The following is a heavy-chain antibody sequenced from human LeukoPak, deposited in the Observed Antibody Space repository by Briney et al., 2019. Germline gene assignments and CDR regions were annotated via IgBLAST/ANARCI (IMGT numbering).Heavy chain of an antibody. J-gene: IGHJ4*02. V-gene: IGHV3-7*03. D-gene: IGHD3-16*01. Sequence: GESLTLSCAASGFTFATYWMHWVRQAPGKGLEWVANIKEDGSVKNYVGSVKGRFTISRDNAKNSLYLQINSLRAEDTAVYYCMKGSPFGDHWGQGILVTVSS. CDR3: MKGSPFGDH. CDR1: GFTFATYW. CDR2: IKEDGSVK.